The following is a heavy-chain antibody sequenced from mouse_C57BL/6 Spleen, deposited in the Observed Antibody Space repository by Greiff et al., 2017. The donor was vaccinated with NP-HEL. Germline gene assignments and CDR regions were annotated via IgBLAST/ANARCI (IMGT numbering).Heavy chain of an antibody. CDR3: ARERGYDYDIWFAY. D-gene: IGHD2-4*01. Sequence: EVQLQQSGPELVKPGASVKMSCKASGYTFTDYNMHWVKQSHGKSLEWIGYINPNNGGTSYNQKFKGKATLTVNKSSSTAYMELRSLTSEDSAVYYCARERGYDYDIWFAYWGQGTLVTVSA. J-gene: IGHJ3*01. CDR1: GYTFTDYN. CDR2: INPNNGGT. V-gene: IGHV1-22*01.